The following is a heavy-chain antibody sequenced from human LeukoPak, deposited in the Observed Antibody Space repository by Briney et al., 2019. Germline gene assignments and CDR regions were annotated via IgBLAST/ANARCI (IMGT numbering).Heavy chain of an antibody. CDR1: GFTFRSYT. CDR2: ILYDGRTT. CDR3: ARDSSGSYGY. J-gene: IGHJ4*02. V-gene: IGHV3-30*04. Sequence: GRSLRLSCAASGFTFRSYTMHWVRQAPGKGLEWVAVILYDGRTTNYAESVRGRFTISRDTSKNTVYLQVSSLRAEDTAVYYCARDSSGSYGYWGQGTLVTVSS. D-gene: IGHD1-26*01.